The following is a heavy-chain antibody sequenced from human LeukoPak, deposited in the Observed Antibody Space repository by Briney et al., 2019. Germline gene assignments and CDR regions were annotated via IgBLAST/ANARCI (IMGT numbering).Heavy chain of an antibody. D-gene: IGHD6-13*01. CDR1: GFTFNDYT. Sequence: GGSLRLSCAASGFTFNDYTMNWVRQVLGKGLEWVSLISWDGGSTSYVDSVRGRLTISRDNSKNSLYLQMNSLKTEDTALYYCARNMAGAAAGTLDFWGLGTLVTVSS. CDR2: ISWDGGST. V-gene: IGHV3-43*01. CDR3: ARNMAGAAAGTLDF. J-gene: IGHJ4*02.